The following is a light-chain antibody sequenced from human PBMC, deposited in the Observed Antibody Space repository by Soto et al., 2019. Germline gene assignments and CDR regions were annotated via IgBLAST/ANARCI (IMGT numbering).Light chain of an antibody. CDR1: QGISNW. J-gene: IGKJ5*01. V-gene: IGKV1-12*01. CDR3: QQAISFPPIT. Sequence: DVQMTQSPSSVSASVGDRVTITCRASQGISNWLAWYQQKPGKAPKLLIYAASNLQSGVPSRFSGSGSGTDFTLTISSLQPEDFATYYCQQAISFPPITFGQGTRLEIK. CDR2: AAS.